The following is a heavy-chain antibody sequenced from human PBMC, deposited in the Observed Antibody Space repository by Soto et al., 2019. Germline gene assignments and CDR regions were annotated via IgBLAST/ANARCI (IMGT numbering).Heavy chain of an antibody. CDR2: ISASGRYI. J-gene: IGHJ6*03. CDR3: ARGDDYGDYAVIPYYMDV. CDR1: GFTFTNYN. V-gene: IGHV3-21*01. Sequence: EVQLVESGGGLVKPGGSLRLSCTASGFTFTNYNMNWVRQAPGKGLEWVSSISASGRYIFYADSVKGRFTISRGNAQNSLFLQMNSLRADDAAVYYWARGDDYGDYAVIPYYMDVWGKGTTVTVSS. D-gene: IGHD4-17*01.